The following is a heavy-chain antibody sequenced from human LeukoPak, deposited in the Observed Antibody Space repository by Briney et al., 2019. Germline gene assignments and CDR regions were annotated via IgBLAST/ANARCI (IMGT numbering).Heavy chain of an antibody. Sequence: SEALSLTCTVSGGSISSGGYYWSWIRQHPGKGLEWIGYIYYSGSTYYNPSLKSRVTISVDTSKNQFSLKLSSVTAADTAVYYCAREQVRYYDSSGYSHYYMDVWGKGTTVTVSS. J-gene: IGHJ6*03. CDR3: AREQVRYYDSSGYSHYYMDV. CDR2: IYYSGST. CDR1: GGSISSGGYY. V-gene: IGHV4-31*03. D-gene: IGHD3-22*01.